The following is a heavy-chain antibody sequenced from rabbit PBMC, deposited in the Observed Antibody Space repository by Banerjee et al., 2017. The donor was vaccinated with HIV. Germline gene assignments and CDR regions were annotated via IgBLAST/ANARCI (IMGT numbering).Heavy chain of an antibody. CDR3: AREEVTVYSGASDL. J-gene: IGHJ4*01. V-gene: IGHV1S40*01. CDR1: GFSFSSGYY. D-gene: IGHD7-1*01. Sequence: QSLEESGGDLVKPGASLTLTRTASGFSFSSGYYMCWVRQAPGKGLEWSACIGASSGGATYYASWAKGRFTISKTSSTTVTLQMTSLTAADTATYFCAREEVTVYSGASDLRGPGTLVTVS. CDR2: IGASSGGAT.